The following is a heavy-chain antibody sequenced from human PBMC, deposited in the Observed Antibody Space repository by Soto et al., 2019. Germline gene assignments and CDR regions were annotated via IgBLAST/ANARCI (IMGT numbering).Heavy chain of an antibody. J-gene: IGHJ4*02. V-gene: IGHV1-58*02. CDR2: IVVGSGNT. CDR3: AAAGSSWFDFEY. D-gene: IGHD6-13*01. Sequence: ASAEVSCKASRFTFTSSAMQSVRQARGQRLEWIGWIVVGSGNTNYAQKFQERVTITRDMSTSTAYMELSSLRSEDTAVYYCAAAGSSWFDFEYWGQGTLVTVSS. CDR1: RFTFTSSA.